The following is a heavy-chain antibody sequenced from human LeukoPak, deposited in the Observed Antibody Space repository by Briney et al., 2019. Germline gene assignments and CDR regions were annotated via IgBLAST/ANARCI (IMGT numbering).Heavy chain of an antibody. V-gene: IGHV3-30*03. CDR2: ISYDGSNK. CDR1: GFTFSTYG. J-gene: IGHJ6*02. D-gene: IGHD6-19*01. Sequence: GRSLRLSCAASGFTFSTYGMHWVRQAPGKGLEWVAVISYDGSNKYYADSVKGRFTISRDNSKNTLYLQMNSLRAEDTAVYYCARVIAVAGRIYYGMDVWGQGTAVTVSS. CDR3: ARVIAVAGRIYYGMDV.